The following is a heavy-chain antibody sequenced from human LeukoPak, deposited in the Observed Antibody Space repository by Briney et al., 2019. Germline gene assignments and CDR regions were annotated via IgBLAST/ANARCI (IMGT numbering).Heavy chain of an antibody. Sequence: PSETLSLTCAVYGGSFSGYYWSWIRQPPGKGLEWIGEINHSGSTNYNPSLKSRVTISVDTSKNQFSLKLSSVTAADTAVYYCASSGSGSHYRRHYYYGMDVWGKGTTVTVSS. CDR2: INHSGST. CDR1: GGSFSGYY. J-gene: IGHJ6*04. CDR3: ASSGSGSHYRRHYYYGMDV. V-gene: IGHV4-34*01. D-gene: IGHD3-10*01.